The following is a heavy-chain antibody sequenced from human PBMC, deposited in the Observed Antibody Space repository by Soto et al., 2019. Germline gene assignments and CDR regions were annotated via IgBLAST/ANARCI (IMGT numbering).Heavy chain of an antibody. Sequence: GGSLRLSCAASGFTFDDYAMHWVRQAPGKGLEWVSGISWNSGSIGYADSVKGRFTISRDNAKNSLYLQMNSLRAEDTALYYCAKGEREYSGYLDYWGQGTLVTVSS. CDR3: AKGEREYSGYLDY. CDR1: GFTFDDYA. CDR2: ISWNSGSI. V-gene: IGHV3-9*01. J-gene: IGHJ4*02. D-gene: IGHD5-12*01.